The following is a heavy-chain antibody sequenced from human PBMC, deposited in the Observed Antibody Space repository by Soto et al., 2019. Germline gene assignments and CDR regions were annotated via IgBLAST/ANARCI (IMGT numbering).Heavy chain of an antibody. D-gene: IGHD3-16*01. J-gene: IGHJ3*02. Sequence: QVLLVQSGAEVKKPGASVKVSCKASGYTFTSYDINWVRQAAGQGLEWMGWMNPSSGNKAYAQNFQGRVTMTRNISSNTAYMELTSLRSEDTAAYYCARGGVSRGAFDIWDQGTMVTVTS. V-gene: IGHV1-8*01. CDR1: GYTFTSYD. CDR2: MNPSSGNK. CDR3: ARGGVSRGAFDI.